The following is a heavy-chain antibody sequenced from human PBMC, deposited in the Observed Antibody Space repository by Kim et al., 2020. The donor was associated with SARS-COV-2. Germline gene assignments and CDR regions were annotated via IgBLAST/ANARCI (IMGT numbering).Heavy chain of an antibody. J-gene: IGHJ4*02. CDR3: AKVPLEDISGFHDPYDY. D-gene: IGHD2-15*01. CDR2: ISYDGSKK. Sequence: GGSLRLSCAASGFTFNNYGMHWVRQAPGKGLEWVAVISYDGSKKYYTEALEGRFTISRDNSKNTLYLQMNSLRGDDTAVYYCAKVPLEDISGFHDPYDYWGQGTLVTVSS. CDR1: GFTFNNYG. V-gene: IGHV3-30*18.